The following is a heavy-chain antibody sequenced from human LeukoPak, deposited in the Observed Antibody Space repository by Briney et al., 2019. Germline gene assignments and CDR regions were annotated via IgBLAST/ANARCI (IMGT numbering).Heavy chain of an antibody. D-gene: IGHD2-21*02. CDR2: LSGSGGST. Sequence: GGSLRLSCAASGFTLSNYAMSWVRQAPGKGLEWVSGLSGSGGSTYYADSVKGRFTIPRDNFKNTLYLQMNSLRAEDTAVYYCAKGGGGDFPFDYWGQGTLVTVSS. CDR1: GFTLSNYA. J-gene: IGHJ4*02. CDR3: AKGGGGDFPFDY. V-gene: IGHV3-23*01.